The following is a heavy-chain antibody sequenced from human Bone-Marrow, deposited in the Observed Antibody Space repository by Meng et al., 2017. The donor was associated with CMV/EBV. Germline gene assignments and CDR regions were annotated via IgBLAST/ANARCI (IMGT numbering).Heavy chain of an antibody. D-gene: IGHD3-10*01. CDR3: ARGQEIIALAPVVVRDY. J-gene: IGHJ4*02. CDR1: GYTFTAYY. V-gene: IGHV1-2*02. Sequence: ASVKVSCKASGYTFTAYYIHWVRQAPGQGLEWMGWINPDSGGTKYAQKFQGKVTMTRDTSISTAYMELSRLRSDDAAVFYCARGQEIIALAPVVVRDYWRQGTLVTVPS. CDR2: INPDSGGT.